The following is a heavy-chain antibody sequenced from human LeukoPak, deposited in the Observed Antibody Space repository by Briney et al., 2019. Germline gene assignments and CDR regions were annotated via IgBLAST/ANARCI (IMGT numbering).Heavy chain of an antibody. J-gene: IGHJ4*02. CDR1: GFTSSSYS. D-gene: IGHD3-22*01. CDR2: ISSSSSYI. Sequence: GGSLRLSCAASGFTSSSYSMNWVRQAPGKGLEWVSSISSSSSYIYYADSVKGRFTISRDNAKNSVYLQMNSLRAEDTAVYYCTKVRDYDGYFDCWGQGTLVTVSS. V-gene: IGHV3-21*01. CDR3: TKVRDYDGYFDC.